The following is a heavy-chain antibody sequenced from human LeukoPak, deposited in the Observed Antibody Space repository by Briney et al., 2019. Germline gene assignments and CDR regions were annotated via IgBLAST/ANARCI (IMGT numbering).Heavy chain of an antibody. V-gene: IGHV3-33*08. D-gene: IGHD6-6*01. Sequence: GGSLRLSCVVSGFTFSMYAMHWVRQAPGKGLEWVAVIWYDGSNKYYADSVKGRFAISRDNSKNTLYLQMNSLRAEDTAVYYCARVHFSSSPYFDYWGQGTLVTVSS. CDR1: GFTFSMYA. CDR3: ARVHFSSSPYFDY. J-gene: IGHJ4*02. CDR2: IWYDGSNK.